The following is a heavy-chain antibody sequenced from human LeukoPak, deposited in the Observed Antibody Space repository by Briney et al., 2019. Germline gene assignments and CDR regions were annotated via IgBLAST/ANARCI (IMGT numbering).Heavy chain of an antibody. CDR1: GFTFSSYA. CDR2: ISYDGSNK. J-gene: IGHJ4*02. V-gene: IGHV3-30*04. CDR3: ASNDYVWGSYRSTFVY. Sequence: GGSLRLSCAASGFTFSSYAMHWVRRAPGKGLEWVAVISYDGSNKYYADSVKGRFTISRDNSKNTLYLQMNSLRAEDTAVYYCASNDYVWGSYRSTFVYWGQGTLVTVSS. D-gene: IGHD3-16*02.